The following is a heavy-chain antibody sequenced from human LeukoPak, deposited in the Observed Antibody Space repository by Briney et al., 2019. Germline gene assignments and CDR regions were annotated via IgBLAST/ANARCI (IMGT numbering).Heavy chain of an antibody. J-gene: IGHJ3*02. V-gene: IGHV4-34*01. CDR1: GGSFSGYY. CDR2: INHSGST. D-gene: IGHD3-10*01. Sequence: PSETLSLTCAVYGGSFSGYYWSWIRQPPGKGLEWIGEINHSGSTNYNPSLKSRVTISVDTSKNQFSLKLSSVTAADTAVYYCRQSGSGPLGAFDIWGQGTMVTVSS. CDR3: RQSGSGPLGAFDI.